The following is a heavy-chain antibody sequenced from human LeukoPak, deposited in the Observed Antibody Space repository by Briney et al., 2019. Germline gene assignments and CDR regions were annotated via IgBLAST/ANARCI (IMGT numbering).Heavy chain of an antibody. D-gene: IGHD2-2*01. Sequence: GGSLRLSCAASGFTFISYEMNWVRRAPGKGLEWVSYISSSGRTIYYADSVKGRFTISRDNSKNTLYLQMNSLRAEDTAVYFCATPYRNIVVVPAAIGVPGYWGQGTLVTVSS. CDR1: GFTFISYE. CDR3: ATPYRNIVVVPAAIGVPGY. CDR2: ISSSGRTI. V-gene: IGHV3-48*03. J-gene: IGHJ4*02.